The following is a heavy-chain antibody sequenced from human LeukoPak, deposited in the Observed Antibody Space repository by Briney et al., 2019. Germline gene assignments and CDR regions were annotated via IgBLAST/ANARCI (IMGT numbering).Heavy chain of an antibody. Sequence: SETLSLTCTVSGGSISSYYWSWIRQPPGKGLEWIGYIYYSGSTNYNPSFKSRVTISVDTSKNQLSLKLSSVTAADTAVYYCARDLNGYSYGPYDAFDIWGQGTMVTVSS. CDR1: GGSISSYY. V-gene: IGHV4-59*01. CDR2: IYYSGST. J-gene: IGHJ3*02. CDR3: ARDLNGYSYGPYDAFDI. D-gene: IGHD5-18*01.